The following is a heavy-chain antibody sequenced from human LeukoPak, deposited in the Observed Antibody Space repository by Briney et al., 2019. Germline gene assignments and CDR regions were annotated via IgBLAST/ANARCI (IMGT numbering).Heavy chain of an antibody. CDR2: IYTSGST. Sequence: SETLSLTCTVSGGSISSYYWSWIRQPAGKGLEWIGRIYTSGSTNYNPSLKSRVTISVDTSKNQFSLKLSSVTAADTAVYYCARTHMVRGTFDYWGQGTLVTVSS. CDR1: GGSISSYY. D-gene: IGHD3-10*01. J-gene: IGHJ4*02. V-gene: IGHV4-4*07. CDR3: ARTHMVRGTFDY.